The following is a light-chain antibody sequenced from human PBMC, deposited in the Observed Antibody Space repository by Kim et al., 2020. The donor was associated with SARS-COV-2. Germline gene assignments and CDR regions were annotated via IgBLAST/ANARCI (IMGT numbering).Light chain of an antibody. Sequence: LGRTVRITSKGDSHRGYYARWDQQKPEQAPVLVIYGKNSRPSRIRDRISGSSSGNTASLTITGAQAEDEADYYCNSRDSSGNHRVVFGGGTQLTVL. CDR2: GKN. J-gene: IGLJ2*01. V-gene: IGLV3-19*01. CDR1: SHRGYY. CDR3: NSRDSSGNHRVV.